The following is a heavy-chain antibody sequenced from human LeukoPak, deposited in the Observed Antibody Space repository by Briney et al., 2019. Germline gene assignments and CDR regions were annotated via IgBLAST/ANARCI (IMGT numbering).Heavy chain of an antibody. J-gene: IGHJ6*04. CDR1: GFTFSSYS. CDR3: AELGITMIGGV. V-gene: IGHV3-7*01. CDR2: INQDVSEK. D-gene: IGHD3-10*02. Sequence: GGSLRLSCAASGFTFSSYSMNWVRQAPGKGLEWVANINQDVSEKHYVDSVKGRFIISRDNARNSVYLQMRSLRAEDTAVYYRAELGITMIGGVWGKGTTVTISS.